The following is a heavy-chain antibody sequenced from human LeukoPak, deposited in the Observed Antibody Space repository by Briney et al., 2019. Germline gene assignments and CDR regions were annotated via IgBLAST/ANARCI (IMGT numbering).Heavy chain of an antibody. V-gene: IGHV4-59*01. Sequence: SETLSLTRTVSGGSISSYYWSWIRQPPGKGLEWIGYIYYSGSTNYNPSLKSRVTISVDTSKNQFSLKLSSVTAADTAVYYCARDTSPKGMDVWGQETTVTVSS. CDR3: ARDTSPKGMDV. CDR2: IYYSGST. CDR1: GGSISSYY. J-gene: IGHJ6*02. D-gene: IGHD3-3*01.